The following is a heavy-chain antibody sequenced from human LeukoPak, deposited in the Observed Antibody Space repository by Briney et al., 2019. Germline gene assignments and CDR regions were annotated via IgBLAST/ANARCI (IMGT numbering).Heavy chain of an antibody. CDR2: IRSKAYGGTT. Sequence: PGGSLRLSCTASGFAFGDYAMSWLRQAPGKGLEWVGFIRSKAYGGTTEYAASVKGRFTISRDDSKSIAYLQMNSLKTEDTAVYYCTRVAYCSSTSCYAGDNDAFDIWGQGIMVTVSP. J-gene: IGHJ3*02. CDR3: TRVAYCSSTSCYAGDNDAFDI. V-gene: IGHV3-49*03. D-gene: IGHD2-2*01. CDR1: GFAFGDYA.